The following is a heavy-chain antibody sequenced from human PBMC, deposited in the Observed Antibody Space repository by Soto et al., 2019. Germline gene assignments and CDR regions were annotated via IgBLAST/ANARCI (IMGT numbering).Heavy chain of an antibody. CDR3: ARQLVGDNRQQLTYNWFDX. D-gene: IGHD1-26*01. CDR2: IDPSDSYT. CDR1: GWSFTSYW. V-gene: IGHV5-10-1*01. J-gene: IGHJ5*02. Sequence: GESLTISCEGSGWSFTSYWISWVRQMPGKGLELMVMIDPSDSYTNYSPSFQGHVTISADKSISTAYLQWSSLKASDTAMYYCARQLVGDNRQQLTYNWFDXCGQGTLVT.